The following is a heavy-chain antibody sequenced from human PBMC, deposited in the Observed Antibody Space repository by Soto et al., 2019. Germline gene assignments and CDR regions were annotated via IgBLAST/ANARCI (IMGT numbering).Heavy chain of an antibody. J-gene: IGHJ3*02. Sequence: PWWSLRLSCSASVFTFSSYSMNWFRQAPGKGLEWVSSISSSSSYIYYADSVKGRFTISRDNAKNSLYLQMNSLRAEDTAVYYCARDLAYCGGDCLTNDAFDIWGQGTMVTVSS. D-gene: IGHD2-21*02. CDR3: ARDLAYCGGDCLTNDAFDI. CDR2: ISSSSSYI. V-gene: IGHV3-21*01. CDR1: VFTFSSYS.